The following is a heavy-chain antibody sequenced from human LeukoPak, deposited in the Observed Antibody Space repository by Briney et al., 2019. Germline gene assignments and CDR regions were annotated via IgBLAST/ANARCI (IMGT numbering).Heavy chain of an antibody. V-gene: IGHV1-2*02. CDR2: INPNSGGT. D-gene: IGHD1-1*01. CDR3: ARGPATRDFDY. CDR1: GYTFTGTY. Sequence: ASVEVSCKASGYTFTGTYIHWLRQTPRQGFEWMGWINPNSGGTNFAQKFQGRVTMTRDTSISTAYMELSRLESDDTAVYFCARGPATRDFDYWGHGTLVTGSS. J-gene: IGHJ4*01.